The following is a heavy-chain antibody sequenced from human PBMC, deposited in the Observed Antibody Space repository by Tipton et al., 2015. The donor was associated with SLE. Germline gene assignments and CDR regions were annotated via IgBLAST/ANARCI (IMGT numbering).Heavy chain of an antibody. CDR2: ISAYDGNT. Sequence: QLVQSGAEVKKPGASVKVSCKASGYTFTSYGISWVRQAPGQGLEWMGWISAYDGNTNYAQKLQGRVTMTTDTSTNTAYMELRSLRSDDTAVYYCARDSTIFGVALDAFDIWGQGTMVTVSS. V-gene: IGHV1-18*01. CDR3: ARDSTIFGVALDAFDI. D-gene: IGHD3-3*01. CDR1: GYTFTSYG. J-gene: IGHJ3*02.